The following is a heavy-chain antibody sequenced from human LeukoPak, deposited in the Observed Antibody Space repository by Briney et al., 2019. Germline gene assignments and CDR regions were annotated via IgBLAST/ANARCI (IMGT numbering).Heavy chain of an antibody. CDR1: GGFISSGSYY. V-gene: IGHV4-61*02. CDR2: IYSSGIT. D-gene: IGHD1-26*01. J-gene: IGHJ4*02. CDR3: ARRRSLVGATGN. Sequence: SETLSLTCTVSGGFISSGSYYWNWIRQPAGKGLEWIGRIYSSGITNYKSSLKSRVTISVDTSKNQFSLKLSSVTAADTAVYCCARRRSLVGATGNWGQGTLVTVSS.